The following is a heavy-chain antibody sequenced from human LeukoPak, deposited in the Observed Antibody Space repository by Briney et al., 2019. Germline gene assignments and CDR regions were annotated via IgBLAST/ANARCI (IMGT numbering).Heavy chain of an antibody. V-gene: IGHV3-23*01. CDR2: ISGSGGST. Sequence: VGSLRLSCAASGFTFSSYAMSWVRQAPGKGLEWVSAISGSGGSTYYADSVKGRFTISRDNSKNTLYLQMNSLRAEDTAVYYCAKGIVGATRKINFFDYWGQGTLVTVSS. CDR1: GFTFSSYA. J-gene: IGHJ4*02. CDR3: AKGIVGATRKINFFDY. D-gene: IGHD1-26*01.